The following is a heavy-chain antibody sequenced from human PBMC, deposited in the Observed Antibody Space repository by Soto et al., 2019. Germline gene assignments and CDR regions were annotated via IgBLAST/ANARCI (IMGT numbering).Heavy chain of an antibody. CDR1: GFTFSSYE. D-gene: IGHD3-22*01. J-gene: IGHJ4*02. CDR3: ARGLRNYYDRSGLHY. CDR2: ISSSGSTI. Sequence: GGSLRLSCAASGFTFSSYEMNWVRQAPGKGLEWVSYISSSGSTIYYADSVKGRFTISRDNAKNSLYLQMNSLRAEDTAVYYCARGLRNYYDRSGLHYWGQGTLVTVPQ. V-gene: IGHV3-48*03.